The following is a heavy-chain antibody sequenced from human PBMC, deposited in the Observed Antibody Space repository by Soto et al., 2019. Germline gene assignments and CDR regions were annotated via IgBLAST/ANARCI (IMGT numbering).Heavy chain of an antibody. V-gene: IGHV4-59*01. CDR3: ARGAFYYDSSGKGDV. J-gene: IGHJ6*02. Sequence: PSETLSLTCTVSGGSISSYYWSWIRQPPGKGLEWIGYIYYSGSTNYNPSLKSRVTISVDTSKNQFSLKLSSVTAADTAVYYCARGAFYYDSSGKGDVWGQGTTVTVSS. CDR1: GGSISSYY. CDR2: IYYSGST. D-gene: IGHD3-22*01.